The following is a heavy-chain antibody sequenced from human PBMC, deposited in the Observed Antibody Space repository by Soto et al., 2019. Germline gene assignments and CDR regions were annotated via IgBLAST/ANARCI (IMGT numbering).Heavy chain of an antibody. CDR1: GDSIYRSYW. D-gene: IGHD2-15*01. Sequence: QVQLLESGPGLVKPSGTLSLTCGVSGDSIYRSYWWSWVRLPPGKGPEWIGAIFHTGTTNYNTSLKSRLTMSVDKSKKEISLKLDSVTAADTAVYFCARSARYGVVGDYWGQGTGVTVSS. V-gene: IGHV4-4*02. J-gene: IGHJ4*02. CDR3: ARSARYGVVGDY. CDR2: IFHTGTT.